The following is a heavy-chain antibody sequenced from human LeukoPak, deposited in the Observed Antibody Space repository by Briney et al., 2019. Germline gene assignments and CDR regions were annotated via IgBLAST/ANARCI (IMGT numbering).Heavy chain of an antibody. CDR3: TRAYGPGTAMVTSFDY. Sequence: GSLRLSCAASGFTFSTYRMHWVRQAPGKGLVWVSRINSDGRTTRYADSVKGRFTISRDNAKNTLYLQMNSLRAEDTAVYYCTRAYGPGTAMVTSFDYWGQGTLVTFSS. J-gene: IGHJ4*02. CDR2: INSDGRTT. CDR1: GFTFSTYR. V-gene: IGHV3-74*01. D-gene: IGHD5-18*01.